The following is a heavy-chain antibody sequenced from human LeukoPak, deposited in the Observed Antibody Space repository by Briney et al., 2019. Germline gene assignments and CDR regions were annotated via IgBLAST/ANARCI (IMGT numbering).Heavy chain of an antibody. J-gene: IGHJ5*02. D-gene: IGHD3-3*01. Sequence: NPSETLSLTCAASGYSISSGYYWGWIRQPPGKGLEWIGSIYHSGSTYYNPSLKSRVTISVDTSKNQFSLKLSSVTAADTAVYYCAREGAIFGVVIMIPWFDPWGQGTLVTVSS. V-gene: IGHV4-38-2*02. CDR2: IYHSGST. CDR3: AREGAIFGVVIMIPWFDP. CDR1: GYSISSGYY.